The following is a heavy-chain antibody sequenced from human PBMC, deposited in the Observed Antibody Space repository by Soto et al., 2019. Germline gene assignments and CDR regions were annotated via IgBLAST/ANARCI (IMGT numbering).Heavy chain of an antibody. V-gene: IGHV3-30-3*01. J-gene: IGHJ4*02. D-gene: IGHD6-13*01. Sequence: QVQLVESGGGVVQPGRSLRLSCAASGFTFSSYAMHWVRQAPGKGLEWVAVISYDGSNKYYADSVKGRFTISRDNSKNTLYLQMNSLRAEDTAVYYCARALPYSSRWDPFGYWGQGTLVTVSS. CDR1: GFTFSSYA. CDR3: ARALPYSSRWDPFGY. CDR2: ISYDGSNK.